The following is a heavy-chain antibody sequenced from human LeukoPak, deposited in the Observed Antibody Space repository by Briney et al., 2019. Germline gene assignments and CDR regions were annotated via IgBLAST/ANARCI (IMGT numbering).Heavy chain of an antibody. CDR3: VRLNGDYRRLDS. D-gene: IGHD4-17*01. V-gene: IGHV1-69*04. J-gene: IGHJ5*01. CDR1: GGTFSSYA. CDR2: IIPIPGIA. Sequence: ASVKVSCKASGGTFSSYAISWVRQAPGQGLEWMGRIIPIPGIANYAQRFQGRVTITADKSTSTAYMELSRLTSDDTAVYYCVRLNGDYRRLDSWGQGTLVTVSS.